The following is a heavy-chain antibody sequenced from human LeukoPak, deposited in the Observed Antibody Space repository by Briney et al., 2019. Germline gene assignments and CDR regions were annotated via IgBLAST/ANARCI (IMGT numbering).Heavy chain of an antibody. Sequence: GGSLRLSCAASGFTFSTYWMSWVRRAPGKGLEWVANIKKDASEKYYVDSVKGRFTISRDNAKNSLYLQMNSLRAEDTAVYYCARDTADRYSSGWYVDWGQGTLVTVSS. J-gene: IGHJ4*02. CDR1: GFTFSTYW. CDR2: IKKDASEK. D-gene: IGHD6-19*01. V-gene: IGHV3-7*01. CDR3: ARDTADRYSSGWYVD.